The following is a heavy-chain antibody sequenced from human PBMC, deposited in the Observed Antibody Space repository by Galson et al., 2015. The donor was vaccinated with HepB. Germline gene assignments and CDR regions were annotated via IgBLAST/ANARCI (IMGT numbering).Heavy chain of an antibody. CDR1: GFTFNSYN. D-gene: IGHD3-3*02. J-gene: IGHJ6*02. CDR2: IRSSSSYI. Sequence: SLRLSCAASGFTFNSYNMNWVRQAPGKGLEWVSSIRSSSSYISYADSVKGRFTISRDNAKNSLYLQMNSLRAEDTAVYYCARLAYYYYAMDVWGQGTTVTVSS. CDR3: ARLAYYYYAMDV. V-gene: IGHV3-21*01.